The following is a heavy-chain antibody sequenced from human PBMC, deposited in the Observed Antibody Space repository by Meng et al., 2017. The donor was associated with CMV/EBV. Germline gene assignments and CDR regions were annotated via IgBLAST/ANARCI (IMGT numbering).Heavy chain of an antibody. CDR1: CCLFRGCL. J-gene: IGHJ4*02. D-gene: IGHD3-22*01. V-gene: IGHV4-4*07. CDR3: ARERGDDSGYNFDS. Sequence: VNISVHFSPTRTFLCCLFRGCLWTWNRPPAGKGLEWIGRIYSHGGTNFNPSFEIRVTLSLDGSNNQFSLKLNSVTAADTAIYYCARERGDDSGYNFDSWGQGTLVTVSS. CDR2: IYSHGGT.